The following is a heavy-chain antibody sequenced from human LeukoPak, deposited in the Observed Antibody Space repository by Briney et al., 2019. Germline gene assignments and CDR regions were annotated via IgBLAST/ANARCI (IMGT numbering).Heavy chain of an antibody. Sequence: SETLSLTCSVSGDSIGSYHWSWIRQPPGKGLEWIGHVHYTWNTKYNPSLTGRVSISLDRSKNQFALSLSSLTAADTAVYYCAGQRGATYYYDSSGQPAFDYWGQGTLVTVSS. J-gene: IGHJ4*02. CDR3: AGQRGATYYYDSSGQPAFDY. D-gene: IGHD3-22*01. CDR1: GDSIGSYH. V-gene: IGHV4-59*01. CDR2: VHYTWNT.